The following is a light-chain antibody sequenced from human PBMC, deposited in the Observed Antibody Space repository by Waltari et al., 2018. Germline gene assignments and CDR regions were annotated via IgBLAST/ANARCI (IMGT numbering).Light chain of an antibody. Sequence: DIVMTQSPDSLAVSLGERVTINCKSSQSVLYSSNNRNYLAWYQQKPGQPPKLLIYWASTRESGVPDRFSGSGSGTDFTLTISSLQAEDVAVYCCQQYYSTPQAFGQGTKVEIK. CDR1: QSVLYSSNNRNY. CDR2: WAS. J-gene: IGKJ1*01. V-gene: IGKV4-1*01. CDR3: QQYYSTPQA.